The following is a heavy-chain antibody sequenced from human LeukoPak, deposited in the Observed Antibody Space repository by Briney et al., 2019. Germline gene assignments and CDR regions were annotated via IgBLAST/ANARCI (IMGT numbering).Heavy chain of an antibody. V-gene: IGHV3-23*01. CDR1: GFTFSSYA. Sequence: GGSLRLSCAASGFTFSSYAVSWVRRSRGEGGEGVPAISGSGGRTYSAASENGRFTICRDNTKTTLYLQMSSLRAEATAVYYCANRDSNYFPYFDYWGQGTLVTVSS. CDR3: ANRDSNYFPYFDY. J-gene: IGHJ4*02. CDR2: ISGSGGRT. D-gene: IGHD4-11*01.